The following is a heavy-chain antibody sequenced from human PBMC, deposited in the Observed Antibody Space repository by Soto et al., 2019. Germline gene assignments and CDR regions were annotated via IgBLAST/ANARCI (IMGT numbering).Heavy chain of an antibody. D-gene: IGHD1-1*01. V-gene: IGHV1-24*01. CDR2: FDPEDGET. Sequence: ASVKVSCKVSGYTLTELSMHWVRQAPGKGLEWMGGFDPEDGETIYAQKFQGRVTITADESTSTAYMELSSLRSEDTAVYYCARPRTTGTTKGYDYWGQGTLVTVSS. J-gene: IGHJ4*02. CDR1: GYTLTELS. CDR3: ARPRTTGTTKGYDY.